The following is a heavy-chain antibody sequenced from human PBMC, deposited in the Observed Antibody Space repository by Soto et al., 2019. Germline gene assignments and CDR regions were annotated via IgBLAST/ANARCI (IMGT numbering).Heavy chain of an antibody. V-gene: IGHV3-23*01. CDR2: ISGSGGTT. CDR3: SKFLVEPGGSSGCLWYVDC. CDR1: GFTCSNYA. D-gene: IGHD6-25*01. J-gene: IGHJ4*02. Sequence: EVQLLESGGGLVQPGGSLRLSCAASGFTCSNYAMSWVRQAPGAGLEWVSAISGSGGTTYYAQSAKGRFTISRDNFRNTLSLQMNNLRDEATAIYYCSKFLVEPGGSSGCLWYVDCWGQGGLVAVSS.